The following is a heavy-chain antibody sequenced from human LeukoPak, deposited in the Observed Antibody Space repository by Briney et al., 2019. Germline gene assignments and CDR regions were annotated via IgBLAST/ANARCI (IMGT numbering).Heavy chain of an antibody. CDR3: ASRLGYCSSTSCYLFTPFDY. D-gene: IGHD2-2*03. CDR2: ISGSGGST. J-gene: IGHJ4*02. V-gene: IGHV3-23*01. Sequence: GGSLRLSCAASGFTFSSYAMSWVRQAPGKGLEWVSAISGSGGSTYYADSVKGRFTISRDNSKNTLYLQMNSLRAEDTAVYYCASRLGYCSSTSCYLFTPFDYWGQGTLVTVSS. CDR1: GFTFSSYA.